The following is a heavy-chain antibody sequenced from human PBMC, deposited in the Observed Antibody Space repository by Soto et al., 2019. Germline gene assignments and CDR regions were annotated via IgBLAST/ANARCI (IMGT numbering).Heavy chain of an antibody. V-gene: IGHV4-38-2*02. CDR2: IYPSVSS. D-gene: IGHD1-1*01. J-gene: IGHJ4*02. Sequence: SETLSLTCSVSGFAISRGYYWSWVRQPPGKGLEWIGSIYPSVSSYHNPSLATRLRLSIDTAKNQFTLNLTSVTAADTALYFCAREKVGTTFFDNWGQGIQVTVSS. CDR1: GFAISRGYY. CDR3: AREKVGTTFFDN.